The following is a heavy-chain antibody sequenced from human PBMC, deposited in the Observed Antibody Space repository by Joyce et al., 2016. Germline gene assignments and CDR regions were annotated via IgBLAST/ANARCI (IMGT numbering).Heavy chain of an antibody. CDR2: ITTDGSKQ. D-gene: IGHD2-15*01. CDR3: AKRGFCSGGRCYSFHFHL. Sequence: QVQLVESGGGVVRPGGSLRLSCVASGFPFNERGMDWVRQAPGKGLAWVALITTDGSKQLYTDSVKVLFTISRDKSRNTVYLQMDRLRPDETALFYCAKRGFCSGGRCYSFHFHLWGQGTLVTVSA. J-gene: IGHJ4*02. CDR1: GFPFNERG. V-gene: IGHV3-30*18.